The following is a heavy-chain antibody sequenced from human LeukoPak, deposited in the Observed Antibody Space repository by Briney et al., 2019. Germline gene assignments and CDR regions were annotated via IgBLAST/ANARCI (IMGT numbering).Heavy chain of an antibody. J-gene: IGHJ4*02. D-gene: IGHD3-22*01. V-gene: IGHV4-39*01. CDR2: VFYTGNT. Sequence: PSETLSLTCTVSGGSISSSSYYWGWIRQPPGKGLEWLGSVFYTGNTYYNPSLKSRVTISVDTSKNQLSLRLSSVTAADTAVYSCARVAYDSSGYHLGFWGQGTLVTVSS. CDR1: GGSISSSSYY. CDR3: ARVAYDSSGYHLGF.